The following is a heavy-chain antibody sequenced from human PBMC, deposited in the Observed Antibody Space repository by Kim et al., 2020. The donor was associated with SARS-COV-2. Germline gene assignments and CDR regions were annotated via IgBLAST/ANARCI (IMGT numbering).Heavy chain of an antibody. V-gene: IGHV1-69*13. CDR3: ARGDQPAYYDSSGYYVPGPRENDY. Sequence: SVKVSCKASGGTFSSYAISWVRQAPGQGLEWMGGIIPIFGTANYAQKFQGRVTITADESTSTAYMELSSLRSEDTAVYYCARGDQPAYYDSSGYYVPGPRENDYWGQGTLVTVSS. J-gene: IGHJ4*02. D-gene: IGHD3-22*01. CDR2: IIPIFGTA. CDR1: GGTFSSYA.